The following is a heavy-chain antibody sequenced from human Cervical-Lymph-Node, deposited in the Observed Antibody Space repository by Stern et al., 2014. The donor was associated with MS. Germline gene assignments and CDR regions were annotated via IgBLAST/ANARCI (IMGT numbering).Heavy chain of an antibody. D-gene: IGHD5-18*01. CDR3: ARRTTDGYIRPYYYGLNV. Sequence: EVQLVESGAEVKKPGASLRISCTGSGYSFTSHWIAWVRQMPGKGLEWLGMIHPGDYDTRYSPYIQGQVAISVAQSLNTANHQWSSLKASDTAMYYCARRTTDGYIRPYYYGLNVWGQGTTVTVSS. CDR1: GYSFTSHW. V-gene: IGHV5-51*03. J-gene: IGHJ6*02. CDR2: IHPGDYDT.